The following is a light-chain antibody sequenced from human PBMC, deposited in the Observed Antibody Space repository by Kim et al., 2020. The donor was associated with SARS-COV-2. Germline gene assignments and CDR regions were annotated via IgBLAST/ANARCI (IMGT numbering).Light chain of an antibody. J-gene: IGKJ5*01. CDR2: SAS. V-gene: IGKV1-39*01. Sequence: DIQMTQSPSSLPASVGDRVTITCRASQSINTYVNWYHHKPGKAPKLLIFSASNLQSGVPSRFSGRGSGTDFTLTISSLQPEDFGIYYCQQTYTIPITFGQGTRLEIK. CDR3: QQTYTIPIT. CDR1: QSINTY.